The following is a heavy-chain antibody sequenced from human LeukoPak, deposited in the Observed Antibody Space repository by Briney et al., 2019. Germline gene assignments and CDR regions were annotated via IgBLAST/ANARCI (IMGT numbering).Heavy chain of an antibody. CDR3: ARGPYSSSYYFDY. CDR1: GFTFSSNY. D-gene: IGHD6-6*01. CDR2: IYSGGST. V-gene: IGHV3-53*01. Sequence: GGSLRLSCAASGFTFSSNYMSWVRQAPGKGLEWVSVIYSGGSTYYADSVKGRFTISRDNSKNTLYLQMNSLRAEDTAVYYCARGPYSSSYYFDYWGQGTLVTVSS. J-gene: IGHJ4*02.